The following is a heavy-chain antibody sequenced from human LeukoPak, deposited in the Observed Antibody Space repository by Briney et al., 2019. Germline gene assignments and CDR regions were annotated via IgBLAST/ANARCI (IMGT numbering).Heavy chain of an antibody. D-gene: IGHD2-21*01. Sequence: ASVKVSCKASGYTFTGYYMHWVRQAPGQGLEWMGWINPNSGGTNYAQKFQGRVTMTRDTSISTAYMELSRLRSDDTAAYYCARSRLYCGGDCYPFDYWGQGTLVTVSS. CDR3: ARSRLYCGGDCYPFDY. V-gene: IGHV1-2*02. J-gene: IGHJ4*02. CDR1: GYTFTGYY. CDR2: INPNSGGT.